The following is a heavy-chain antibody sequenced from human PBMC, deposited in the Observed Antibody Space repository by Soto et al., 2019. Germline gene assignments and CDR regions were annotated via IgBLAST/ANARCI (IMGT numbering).Heavy chain of an antibody. V-gene: IGHV4-34*01. D-gene: IGHD2-21*02. CDR1: GGSFSGYY. J-gene: IGHJ6*02. CDR2: INHSGST. Sequence: SETLSLTCAVYGGSFSGYYWSWIRQPPGKGLEWIGEINHSGSTNYNPSLKSRVTISVDTSKNQFSLKLSSVTAADTAVYYCARGAGDTHIVVGTAIPDYYGMDVWGQGTTVTVSS. CDR3: ARGAGDTHIVVGTAIPDYYGMDV.